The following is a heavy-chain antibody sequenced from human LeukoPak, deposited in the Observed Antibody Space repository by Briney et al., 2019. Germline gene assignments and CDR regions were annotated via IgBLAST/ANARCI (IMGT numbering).Heavy chain of an antibody. CDR3: ARNTSSSPWFDP. CDR2: VYYIGTT. V-gene: IGHV4-61*01. CDR1: GGSVKSPTSY. D-gene: IGHD6-6*01. J-gene: IGHJ5*02. Sequence: SEPLSLTCAVSGGSVKSPTSYWSWIRQPPGKGLEWIGNVYYIGTTSYNSSLKSRVSISVDTSKNQFSLEVKSVTSEDTAVYYCARNTSSSPWFDPWGQGTLVTVSS.